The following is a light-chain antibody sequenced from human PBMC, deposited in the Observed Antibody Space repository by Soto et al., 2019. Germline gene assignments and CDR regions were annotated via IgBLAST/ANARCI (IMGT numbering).Light chain of an antibody. CDR1: PSNIGSNY. Sequence: QSVLTQPPSASGIPGQTVTLSCSGSPSNIGSNYVYWYQQLPGTAPKLLIYSNNQRPSGVPDRFSGSKSGTSGSLAISGLRSEDEADYYGAAWEDRVNLCLFGGGTKLTVL. CDR2: SNN. V-gene: IGLV1-47*02. J-gene: IGLJ3*02. CDR3: AAWEDRVNLCL.